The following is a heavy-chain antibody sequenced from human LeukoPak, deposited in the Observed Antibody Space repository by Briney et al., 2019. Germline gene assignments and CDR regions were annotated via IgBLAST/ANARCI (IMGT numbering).Heavy chain of an antibody. V-gene: IGHV3-21*01. D-gene: IGHD3-10*01. CDR1: GFSFSTYD. Sequence: GGSLRLSCAASGFSFSTYDMNWVRQAPGKGLEWVSSITSGSRYIYYADSLKGRFTISRDNAKNSLYLQMNSLRAEDTAVYYCARAALGSGTYLKTNCLDLWGQGTLVTVSS. CDR2: ITSGSRYI. CDR3: ARAALGSGTYLKTNCLDL. J-gene: IGHJ5*02.